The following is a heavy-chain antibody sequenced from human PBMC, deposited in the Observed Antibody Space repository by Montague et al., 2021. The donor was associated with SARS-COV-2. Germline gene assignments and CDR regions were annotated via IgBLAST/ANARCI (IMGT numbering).Heavy chain of an antibody. V-gene: IGHV4-34*01. CDR3: GGGRQHFNMIVVVMTGGEYYFDY. CDR1: GGSLSDYF. J-gene: IGHJ4*02. D-gene: IGHD3-22*01. CDR2: INHRGTS. Sequence: SETLSLTCAVYGGSLSDYFWTWIRQPPGKGLEWIGEINHRGTSNYNPSLKSRVSISVDTSKNQFSLYLGSVTAADTAVYYCGGGRQHFNMIVVVMTGGEYYFDYWGQGTLVTVSS.